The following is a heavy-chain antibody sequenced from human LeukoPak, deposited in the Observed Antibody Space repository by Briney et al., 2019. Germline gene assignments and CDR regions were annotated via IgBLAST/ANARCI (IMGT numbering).Heavy chain of an antibody. J-gene: IGHJ6*03. V-gene: IGHV1-8*03. CDR2: MNPNSGNT. CDR1: GYTFTSYD. Sequence: ASVKVSCKASGYTFTSYDINWVRQATGQGLEWMGWMNPNSGNTGYAQKFQGRVTITRNTSISTAYMELSSLRSEDTAVYYCARARPLEPPAHCSSTSCYQSSYYYYYMDVWGKGTTVTVSS. D-gene: IGHD2-2*01. CDR3: ARARPLEPPAHCSSTSCYQSSYYYYYMDV.